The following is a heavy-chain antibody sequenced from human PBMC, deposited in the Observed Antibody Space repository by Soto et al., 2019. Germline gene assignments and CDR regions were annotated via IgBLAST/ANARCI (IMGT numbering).Heavy chain of an antibody. Sequence: ASVKVSGKASGYSFTGHYIHWVRQAPGQGLECMGWINPNSDVTKYPQKFQGRVTMTRDTSSSTAYMVLTRLTSDDTAVYYCARGGIAAPASGEYAMDGWGLGTTVTVSS. CDR2: INPNSDVT. V-gene: IGHV1-2*02. CDR1: GYSFTGHY. D-gene: IGHD6-13*01. CDR3: ARGGIAAPASGEYAMDG. J-gene: IGHJ6*02.